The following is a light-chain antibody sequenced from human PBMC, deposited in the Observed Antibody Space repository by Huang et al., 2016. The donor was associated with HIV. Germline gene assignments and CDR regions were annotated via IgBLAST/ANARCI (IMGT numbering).Light chain of an antibody. CDR1: QSVSRF. Sequence: EIELTQSPATLSLSPGERATLSCRASQSVSRFLARYQQKAGQAPRLLIYDASNRASDIPARFSGSGSGTEFTLTISSLEPEDFAVYYCQQRSSWPRVTFGGGTKVELK. V-gene: IGKV3-11*01. J-gene: IGKJ4*01. CDR2: DAS. CDR3: QQRSSWPRVT.